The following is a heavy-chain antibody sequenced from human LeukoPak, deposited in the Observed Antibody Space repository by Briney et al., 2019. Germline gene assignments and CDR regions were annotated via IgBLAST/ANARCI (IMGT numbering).Heavy chain of an antibody. D-gene: IGHD3-10*01. J-gene: IGHJ6*02. CDR2: IYYSGST. V-gene: IGHV4-30-4*01. Sequence: RSSETLSLTCTVSGGSISSGDYYWSWIRQPPGKGLEWIGYIYYSGSTYYNPSLKSRVTISVDTSKNQFSLKLGSVTAADTAVYYCARGPGSGRYGMDVWGQGTTVTVSS. CDR3: ARGPGSGRYGMDV. CDR1: GGSISSGDYY.